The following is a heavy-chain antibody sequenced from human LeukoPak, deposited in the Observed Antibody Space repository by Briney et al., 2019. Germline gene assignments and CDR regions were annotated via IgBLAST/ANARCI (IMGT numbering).Heavy chain of an antibody. CDR1: GGTFSSYA. J-gene: IGHJ4*02. D-gene: IGHD5-18*01. Sequence: HVASVKVSCKASGGTFSSYAISWVRQAPGQGLEWMGGIIPIFGTANYAQKFQGRVTITADESTSTAYMELSSLRSEDTAVYYCARDHRGVFGPGYSQQGGGFDYWGQGTLVTVSS. CDR2: IIPIFGTA. CDR3: ARDHRGVFGPGYSQQGGGFDY. V-gene: IGHV1-69*13.